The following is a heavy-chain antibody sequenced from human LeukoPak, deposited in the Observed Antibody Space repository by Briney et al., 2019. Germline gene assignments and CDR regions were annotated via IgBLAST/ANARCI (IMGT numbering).Heavy chain of an antibody. Sequence: SETLSLTCAVYGGSFSGYYWSWLRQPPGKGLEWIGEINHSGSTNYNPSLKSRVTISVDTSKNQFSLKLSSVTAADTAVYYCARQPGIAAAGTQWFDPWGQGTLVTVSS. V-gene: IGHV4-34*01. D-gene: IGHD6-13*01. CDR2: INHSGST. J-gene: IGHJ5*02. CDR3: ARQPGIAAAGTQWFDP. CDR1: GGSFSGYY.